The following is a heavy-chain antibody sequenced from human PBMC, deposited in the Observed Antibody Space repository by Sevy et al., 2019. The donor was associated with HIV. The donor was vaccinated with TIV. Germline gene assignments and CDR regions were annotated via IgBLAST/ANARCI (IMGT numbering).Heavy chain of an antibody. CDR3: TSGGARYCSSTSCYLFDY. CDR1: GFTFSNAW. D-gene: IGHD2-2*01. J-gene: IGHJ4*02. V-gene: IGHV3-15*01. Sequence: GGSLRLSCAASGFTFSNAWMSWVRQAPGKGLEWVGRIKSKTDGGTTDYAAPVKGRFTISRDDSKNTLYLQMNSLKTEDTAVYYCTSGGARYCSSTSCYLFDYWGQGTLVTVSS. CDR2: IKSKTDGGTT.